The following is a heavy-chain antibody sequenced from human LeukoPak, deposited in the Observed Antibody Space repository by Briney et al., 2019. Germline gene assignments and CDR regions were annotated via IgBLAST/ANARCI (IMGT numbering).Heavy chain of an antibody. J-gene: IGHJ4*02. D-gene: IGHD1-26*01. CDR1: GFTFNTYG. CDR3: VRDRRTGSYYQFGQ. Sequence: QPGRSLRLSCTASGFTFNTYGMHWVRQAPGKGLEWVAVIWYDASNRYYADSVKGRFTVSRDNLKNTVELQMNSLRADDTAMYYCVRDRRTGSYYQFGQWGEGSVVSVSS. V-gene: IGHV3-33*01. CDR2: IWYDASNR.